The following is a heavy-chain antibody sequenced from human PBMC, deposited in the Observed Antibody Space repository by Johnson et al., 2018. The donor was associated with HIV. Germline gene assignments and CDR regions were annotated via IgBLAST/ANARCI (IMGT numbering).Heavy chain of an antibody. J-gene: IGHJ3*02. CDR3: AREGAWEVRPGAFDI. CDR2: IWYDGSNN. Sequence: QEQLVESGGGVVQPGGSLRLSCAASGFTFSSYGMHWVRQAPGKGLEWVAVIWYDGSNNYYADSVKGRFTISRDNSKNTLYLQMNSLRAEDTAVYHCAREGAWEVRPGAFDIWGQGTTVTVSS. CDR1: GFTFSSYG. V-gene: IGHV3-33*01. D-gene: IGHD1-26*01.